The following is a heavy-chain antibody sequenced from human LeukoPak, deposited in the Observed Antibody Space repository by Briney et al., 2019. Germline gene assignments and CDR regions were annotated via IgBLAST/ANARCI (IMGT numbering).Heavy chain of an antibody. CDR2: IYPDDSDT. D-gene: IGHD3-3*01. J-gene: IGHJ6*03. CDR1: GYTFSNYW. Sequence: GESLKISCKASGYTFSNYWIGWVRQTPGKGLERMGIIYPDDSDTKYSPSFQGQVNISVDESISTAYLQWSSLKASDTAIYYCARYEVGGDSASGYEYYYYMDVWGTGTAVTVSS. CDR3: ARYEVGGDSASGYEYYYYMDV. V-gene: IGHV5-51*01.